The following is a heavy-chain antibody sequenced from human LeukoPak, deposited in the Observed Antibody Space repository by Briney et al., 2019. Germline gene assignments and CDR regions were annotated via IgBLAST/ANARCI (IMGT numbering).Heavy chain of an antibody. Sequence: SVKVSCKASGGTFSSYAISWVRQAPGQGLEWRGGTIPIFGTANYAQKLQGRVTITPDESTSTAYMELSSLGSEDTAVYYCARGGPPELLWFGETYYYGMDVWGKGTTVTVSS. CDR3: ARGGPPELLWFGETYYYGMDV. CDR2: TIPIFGTA. V-gene: IGHV1-69*13. D-gene: IGHD3-10*01. J-gene: IGHJ6*04. CDR1: GGTFSSYA.